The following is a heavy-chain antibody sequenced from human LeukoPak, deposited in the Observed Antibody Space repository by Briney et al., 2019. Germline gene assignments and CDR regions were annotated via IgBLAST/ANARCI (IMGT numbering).Heavy chain of an antibody. J-gene: IGHJ6*02. CDR3: ARGTWHYGMDV. CDR1: GDCVSNNSTP. CDR2: TYFRSQWSY. V-gene: IGHV6-1*01. Sequence: SQTLSLTCAISGDCVSNNSTPWNWIRQSPSRGLEWLGRTYFRSQWSYDYAVSVRSRITINPDTSRNQFSLQLNSVTPEDTAVYYCARGTWHYGMDVWGQGTTVTVSS.